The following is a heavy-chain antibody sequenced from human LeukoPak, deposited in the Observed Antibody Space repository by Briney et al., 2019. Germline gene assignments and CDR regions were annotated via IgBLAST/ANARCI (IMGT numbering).Heavy chain of an antibody. J-gene: IGHJ3*02. Sequence: SETLSLTCTVSGGSISSSSYYWGWIRQPPGKGLEWIGSIYYSGSTNHNPSLKSRVTISVDTSKKQLSLRLSPVTAADTAVYYCARGGWTPDAFDIWGRGTMVTVSS. D-gene: IGHD6-19*01. V-gene: IGHV4-39*07. CDR3: ARGGWTPDAFDI. CDR1: GGSISSSSYY. CDR2: IYYSGST.